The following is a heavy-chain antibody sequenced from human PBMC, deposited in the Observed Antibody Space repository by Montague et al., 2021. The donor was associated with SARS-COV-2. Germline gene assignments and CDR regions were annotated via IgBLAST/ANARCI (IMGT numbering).Heavy chain of an antibody. CDR3: VRDSALRRGLRHPPGGH. J-gene: IGHJ4*02. Sequence: SETLSLTCNVSGDSLIRSKYQWGWIRQPPGKGLEWIGNIHYSGGTFSNPSLKSRIAISLDMTKNQVSLKMTSVTAADTARYYCVRDSALRRGLRHPPGGHWGQGVLVIVSS. CDR2: IHYSGGT. V-gene: IGHV4-39*07. D-gene: IGHD4-23*01. CDR1: GDSLIRSKYQ.